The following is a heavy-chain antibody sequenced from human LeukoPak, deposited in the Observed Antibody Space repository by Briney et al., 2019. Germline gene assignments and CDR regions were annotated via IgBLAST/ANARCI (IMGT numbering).Heavy chain of an antibody. D-gene: IGHD1-1*01. V-gene: IGHV3-23*01. J-gene: IGHJ4*02. CDR1: GFIFNTNG. CDR2: IAGGDEST. CDR3: ARGVYWSLDY. Sequence: GGSLRLSCAISGFIFNTNGMNWVRQSPGKGLEWLATIAGGDESTYYADSVKGRFAISRDNSKNTVFLHMNSLRVEDTAVYYCARGVYWSLDYWGQGTPVTVPS.